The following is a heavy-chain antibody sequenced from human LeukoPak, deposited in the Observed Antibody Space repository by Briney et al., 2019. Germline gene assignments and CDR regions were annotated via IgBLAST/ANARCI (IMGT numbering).Heavy chain of an antibody. V-gene: IGHV1-2*02. J-gene: IGHJ4*02. CDR3: ATLGGHSLAAQNGY. D-gene: IGHD3-16*01. Sequence: ASVKVSCKASGYTFTAYYMHWVRQAPGQGLEWMGWINPKNGGTSYAQRLQGRVTMTMDTSVTTAHMELTRLTSDDTAVYYCATLGGHSLAAQNGYWGQGTLVTVSS. CDR2: INPKNGGT. CDR1: GYTFTAYY.